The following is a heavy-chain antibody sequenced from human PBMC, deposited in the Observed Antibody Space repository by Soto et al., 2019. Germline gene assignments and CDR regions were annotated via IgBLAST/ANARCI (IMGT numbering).Heavy chain of an antibody. D-gene: IGHD1-1*01. J-gene: IGHJ4*02. Sequence: QVQLVESEGGVVQRGRSLRLSCAASGFTFSSYAMHWVREAPGKGLEWVAVIAYDGRNKYYADSVKGRFTISRDNSKNTLYLQMNSLRIEDTAVYYCARELERVFDYWGQGTLVTVSS. CDR1: GFTFSSYA. CDR2: IAYDGRNK. CDR3: ARELERVFDY. V-gene: IGHV3-30*04.